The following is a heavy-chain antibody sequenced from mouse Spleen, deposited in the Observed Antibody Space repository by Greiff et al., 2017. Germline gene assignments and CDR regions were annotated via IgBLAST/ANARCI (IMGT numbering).Heavy chain of an antibody. J-gene: IGHJ4*01. CDR2: IRNKANGYTT. D-gene: IGHD3-1*01. CDR3: ARPSSYAMDY. V-gene: IGHV7-3*01. Sequence: EVQLQESGGGLVQPGGSLSLSCAASGFTFTDYYMSWVRQPPGKALEWLGFIRNKANGYTTEYSASVKGRFTISRDNSQSILYLQMNALRAEDSATYYCARPSSYAMDYWGQGTSVTVSS. CDR1: GFTFTDYY.